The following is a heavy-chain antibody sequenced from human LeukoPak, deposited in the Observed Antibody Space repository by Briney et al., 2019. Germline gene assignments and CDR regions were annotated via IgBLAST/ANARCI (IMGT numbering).Heavy chain of an antibody. CDR1: GFTFSSYS. CDR2: ISSSSSYI. D-gene: IGHD5-24*01. Sequence: GGSLRLSCAASGFTFSSYSMNWIRQAPGKGLEWVSSISSSSSYIYYADSVKGRFTISRDNAKNSLYLQMNSLRAEDTAVYYCARLGETAAFDYWGQGTLVTVSS. J-gene: IGHJ4*02. CDR3: ARLGETAAFDY. V-gene: IGHV3-21*01.